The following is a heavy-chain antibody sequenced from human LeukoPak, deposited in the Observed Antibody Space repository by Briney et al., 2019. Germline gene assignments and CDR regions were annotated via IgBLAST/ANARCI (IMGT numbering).Heavy chain of an antibody. D-gene: IGHD3-22*01. Sequence: GASVKVSCKASGYTFTGYYIHWVRQAPGQGLEWMGWINPNSGGTHYAQKFQGSVTVTRDTSISTAYMELSRLRSDDTAVYYCARAYYYDSSGSYYFHYWGQGTLVTVSS. CDR1: GYTFTGYY. CDR3: ARAYYYDSSGSYYFHY. CDR2: INPNSGGT. J-gene: IGHJ4*02. V-gene: IGHV1-2*02.